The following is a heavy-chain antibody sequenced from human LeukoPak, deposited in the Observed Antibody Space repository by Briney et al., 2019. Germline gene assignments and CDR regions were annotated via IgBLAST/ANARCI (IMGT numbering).Heavy chain of an antibody. CDR1: GYTFTSYG. Sequence: ASVKVSCKASGYTFTSYGISWVRQAPGQGLEWMGWISAYNGNTNYAQKLQGRVTMTTGTSTSTVYMELRSLRSDDTAIYYCARDWWYGDYSIGDNWGQGTLVTVSS. CDR3: ARDWWYGDYSIGDN. J-gene: IGHJ4*02. V-gene: IGHV1-18*01. CDR2: ISAYNGNT. D-gene: IGHD4-17*01.